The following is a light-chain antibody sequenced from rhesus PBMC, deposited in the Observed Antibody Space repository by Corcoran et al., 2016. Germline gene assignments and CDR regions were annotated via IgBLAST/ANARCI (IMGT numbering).Light chain of an antibody. CDR1: ETVGFFGSHL. CDR3: LQSKRYPRT. CDR2: QAS. Sequence: DIVLTQSPASLAVSPGQRATITCRASETVGFFGSHLIPWYQQKPGKPPKVLIYQASNKASGVPARFRSSGSGTVFTLTINPVEPDDAADYYCLQSKRYPRTFGQGTRVEIK. J-gene: IGKJ1*01. V-gene: IGKV7-13*02.